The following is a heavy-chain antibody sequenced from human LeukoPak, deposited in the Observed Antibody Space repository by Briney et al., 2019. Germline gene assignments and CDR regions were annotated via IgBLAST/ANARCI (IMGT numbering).Heavy chain of an antibody. CDR1: GYTFTGYY. CDR2: SNPNSGGT. CDR3: ARGTGDYVWGSYHH. J-gene: IGHJ4*02. V-gene: IGHV1-2*02. Sequence: ASVKASCKASGYTFTGYYMHRVRQAPGQGLEWMGWSNPNSGGTNYAQKFQGRVTMTRDTSISTAYMELSRLRSDDTAVYYCARGTGDYVWGSYHHWGQGTLVTVSS. D-gene: IGHD3-16*02.